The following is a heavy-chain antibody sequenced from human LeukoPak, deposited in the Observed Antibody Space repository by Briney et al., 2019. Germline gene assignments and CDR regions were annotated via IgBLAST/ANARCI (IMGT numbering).Heavy chain of an antibody. CDR1: GFTFSSYA. Sequence: GGSLRLSCAASGFTFSSYAMSWVRQAPGKGLEWVSGISGTGGSTYYADSVKGRFTISRDNFRNTLYLQMNSLRAEDTAVYYCAKPPGYCSSTSCPWDYWGQGTLVTVSS. V-gene: IGHV3-23*01. J-gene: IGHJ4*02. CDR3: AKPPGYCSSTSCPWDY. CDR2: ISGTGGST. D-gene: IGHD2-2*01.